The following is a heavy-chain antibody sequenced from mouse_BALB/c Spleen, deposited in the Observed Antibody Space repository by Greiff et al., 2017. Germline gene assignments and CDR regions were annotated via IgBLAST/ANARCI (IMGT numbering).Heavy chain of an antibody. CDR1: GFTFSSYT. Sequence: EVKLMESGGGLVQPGGSLKLSCAASGFTFSSYTMSWVRQTPEKRLEWVAYISNGGGSTYYPDTVKGRFTISRDNAKNTLYLQMSSLKSEDTAMYYCAGHTGGFLYYFDNGAKAPLSQSPQ. V-gene: IGHV5-12-2*01. CDR3: AGHTGGFLYYFDN. J-gene: IGHJ2*01. CDR2: ISNGGGST.